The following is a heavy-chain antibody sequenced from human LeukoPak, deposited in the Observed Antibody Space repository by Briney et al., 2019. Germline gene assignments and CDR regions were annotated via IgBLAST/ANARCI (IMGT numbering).Heavy chain of an antibody. CDR2: INPNSGGT. J-gene: IGHJ3*02. Sequence: ASVKVSCKASGYTFTDHYMHWVRQAPGQGPEWMGWINPNSGGTNYAQKFQGRVTMTRDTSISTAYMELSRLRSDDTAVYYCARYSRGDAFDIWGQGTKVTVSS. V-gene: IGHV1-2*02. CDR3: ARYSRGDAFDI. D-gene: IGHD1-26*01. CDR1: GYTFTDHY.